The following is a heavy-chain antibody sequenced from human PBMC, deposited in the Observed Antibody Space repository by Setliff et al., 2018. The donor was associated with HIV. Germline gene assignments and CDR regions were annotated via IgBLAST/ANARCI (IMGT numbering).Heavy chain of an antibody. CDR1: GYTFIGHY. J-gene: IGHJ6*03. CDR2: INPNSGDT. CDR3: ARDLTEVTSTSRRYYYYMAV. Sequence: GASVKVSCKASGYTFIGHYIHWVRQAPGQGLEWMGWINPNSGDTKYAQKFQDRVSLTRDTSLSTAYMELSSLRSEDTAVYYCARDLTEVTSTSRRYYYYMAVWVKGTTVTVSS. V-gene: IGHV1-2*02. D-gene: IGHD4-17*01.